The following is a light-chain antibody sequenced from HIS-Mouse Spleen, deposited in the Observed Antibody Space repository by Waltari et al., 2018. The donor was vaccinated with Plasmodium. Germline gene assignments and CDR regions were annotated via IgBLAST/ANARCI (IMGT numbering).Light chain of an antibody. Sequence: QSALTQPASVSGSPGQSITISCTGTSSDVGSYNLVSWYQQHPGTAPKLMIYEGSKRPSGVSNRFSGSKSGNTASLTISGLQAEDEADYSCCSYAGSSTYVFGTGTKVTVL. V-gene: IGLV2-23*01. CDR2: EGS. CDR3: CSYAGSSTYV. J-gene: IGLJ1*01. CDR1: SSDVGSYNL.